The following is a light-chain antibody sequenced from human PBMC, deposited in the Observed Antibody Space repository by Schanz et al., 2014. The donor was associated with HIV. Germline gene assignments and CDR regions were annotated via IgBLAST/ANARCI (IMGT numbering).Light chain of an antibody. Sequence: SALTQPASVSGSPGQSITISCTGTSSDVGGYNYVSWYQQHLGKAPKLMIYDVSNRPSGVSNRFSGSKSGNTASLTISGLQAEDEADYYCSSYTSSILIFGGGTKVTVL. CDR1: SSDVGGYNY. CDR3: SSYTSSILI. V-gene: IGLV2-14*01. J-gene: IGLJ2*01. CDR2: DVS.